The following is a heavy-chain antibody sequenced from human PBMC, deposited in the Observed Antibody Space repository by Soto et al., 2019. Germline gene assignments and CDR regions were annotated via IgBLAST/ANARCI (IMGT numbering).Heavy chain of an antibody. CDR2: ISYDGSNK. Sequence: QVQLVESGGGVVQPGRSLRLSCAASGFTFSSYAMHWVRQAPGKGLEWVAVISYDGSNKYYADSVKGRFTISRDNSKNTLYLQMHSLRAEDTAVYYCARENDYGDYFPTYWYFDLWGRGTLVTVSS. CDR3: ARENDYGDYFPTYWYFDL. J-gene: IGHJ2*01. D-gene: IGHD4-17*01. V-gene: IGHV3-30-3*01. CDR1: GFTFSSYA.